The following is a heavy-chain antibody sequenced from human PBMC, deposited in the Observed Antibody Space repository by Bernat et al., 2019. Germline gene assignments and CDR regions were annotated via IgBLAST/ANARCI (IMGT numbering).Heavy chain of an antibody. D-gene: IGHD3-10*01. Sequence: EVQLVESGGGLVQPGGSLKLSCAASGFTFSGSAMHWVRQASGKGLEWVGRIRSKANSYATAYAASVKGRFTISRDDSKNTAYLQMNSLRAEDTAVYYCARKARECDYWGQGTLVTVSS. CDR3: ARKARECDY. J-gene: IGHJ4*02. CDR2: IRSKANSYAT. CDR1: GFTFSGSA. V-gene: IGHV3-73*01.